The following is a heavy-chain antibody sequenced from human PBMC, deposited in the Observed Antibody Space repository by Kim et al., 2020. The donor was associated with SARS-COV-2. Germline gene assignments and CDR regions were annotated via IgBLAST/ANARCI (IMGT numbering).Heavy chain of an antibody. D-gene: IGHD3-9*01. Sequence: SETLSLTCTVSGGSISSYYWSWIRQPPGKGLEWIGDIYYSGSTNYNPSLKSRVTISVDTSKNQFSLKLSSVTAADTAVYYCARVLGYDILGGMDVWGQGTTVTVSS. V-gene: IGHV4-59*01. CDR1: GGSISSYY. J-gene: IGHJ6*02. CDR3: ARVLGYDILGGMDV. CDR2: IYYSGST.